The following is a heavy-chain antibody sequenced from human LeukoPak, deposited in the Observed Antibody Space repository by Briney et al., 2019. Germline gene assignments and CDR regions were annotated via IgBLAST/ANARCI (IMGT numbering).Heavy chain of an antibody. CDR1: GGSIRSYY. CDR2: IYTSGST. V-gene: IGHV4-4*07. D-gene: IGHD2-15*01. J-gene: IGHJ6*03. Sequence: SETLSLTCTLSGGSIRSYYWSWIRQPAGKGLEWIGRIYTSGSTNYNPSLKSRVTISVDTSKNQFSLKLSSVTAADTAVYYCARDHEYCSGGSCYWTNHYYYYYMDVWGKGTTVTVSS. CDR3: ARDHEYCSGGSCYWTNHYYYYYMDV.